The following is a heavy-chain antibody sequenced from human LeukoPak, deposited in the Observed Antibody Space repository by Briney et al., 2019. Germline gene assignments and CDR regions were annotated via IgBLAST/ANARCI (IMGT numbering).Heavy chain of an antibody. V-gene: IGHV3-23*01. J-gene: IGHJ4*02. CDR1: GFTFSTYA. CDR2: IGGSGGST. Sequence: GGSLRLSCAASGFTFSTYAMSWVRQAPGKGLEWASCIGGSGGSTYYADSAKGRFTIPRDNSKNTLYLQMNSLRAEDTAVYYCAKGSGILTGYTITFDYWGQGTLVTVSS. CDR3: AKGSGILTGYTITFDY. D-gene: IGHD3-9*01.